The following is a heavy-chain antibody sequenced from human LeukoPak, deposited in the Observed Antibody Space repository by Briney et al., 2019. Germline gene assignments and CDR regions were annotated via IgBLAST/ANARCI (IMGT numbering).Heavy chain of an antibody. Sequence: GGSLRLSCAASGFTFSSYSMNWVRQAPGKGLEWVSYISSSSSTIYYADSVKGRFTISRDNAKNSLYLQMNSLRAEDTAVYYCARARYDSSGYYGILDYWGQGTLVTVSS. J-gene: IGHJ4*02. CDR2: ISSSSSTI. V-gene: IGHV3-48*01. D-gene: IGHD3-22*01. CDR3: ARARYDSSGYYGILDY. CDR1: GFTFSSYS.